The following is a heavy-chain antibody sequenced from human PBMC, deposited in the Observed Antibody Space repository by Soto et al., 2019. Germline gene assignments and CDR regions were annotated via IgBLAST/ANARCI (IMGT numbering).Heavy chain of an antibody. CDR1: GGTFSSYT. D-gene: IGHD4-17*01. Sequence: QVQLVQSGAEVKKAGSSVKVSCKASGGTFSSYTISWVRQAPGQGLEWMGRIIPILGIANYAQKFQGRVTITADKSTSTAYMELSSLRSEDTAVYYCASGMTTVPTKGSWGRGTLVTVSS. V-gene: IGHV1-69*02. J-gene: IGHJ2*01. CDR3: ASGMTTVPTKGS. CDR2: IIPILGIA.